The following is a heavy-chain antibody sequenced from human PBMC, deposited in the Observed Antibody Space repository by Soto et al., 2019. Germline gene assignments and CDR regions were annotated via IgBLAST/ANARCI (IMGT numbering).Heavy chain of an antibody. CDR2: ISAYNGNT. V-gene: IGHV1-18*01. CDR1: GYTFTSYG. Sequence: AASVKVSCKASGYTFTSYGISWVRQAPGQGLEWMGWISAYNGNTNYAQKLQGRVTMTTGTSTSTAYMELRSLRSDDTAVYYCARTAEGYCSSTSCYLSRNNLFDPCAQGTLVPVPS. D-gene: IGHD2-2*01. J-gene: IGHJ5*02. CDR3: ARTAEGYCSSTSCYLSRNNLFDP.